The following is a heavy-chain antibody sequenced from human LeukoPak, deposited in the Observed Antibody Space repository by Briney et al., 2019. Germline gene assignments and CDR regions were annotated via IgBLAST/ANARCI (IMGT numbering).Heavy chain of an antibody. Sequence: PGGSLRLSCATSGVTFSGYAMNWVRQAPGKGLEWVAVISYDGSNKYCADSVKGRFTISRDNSKNTLYLQMNSLRAEDTAVYYCARGSPPDYWGQGTLVTVSS. CDR2: ISYDGSNK. CDR1: GVTFSGYA. CDR3: ARGSPPDY. J-gene: IGHJ4*02. V-gene: IGHV3-30-3*01.